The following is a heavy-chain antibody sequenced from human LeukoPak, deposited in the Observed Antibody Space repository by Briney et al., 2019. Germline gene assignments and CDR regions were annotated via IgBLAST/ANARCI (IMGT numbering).Heavy chain of an antibody. Sequence: GGSLRLSCAASGFTFSSYAMSWVRQAPGKGLEWVSTISGSGDSTYYADSVKGRFTISRDNSKNTLYLQMNSLRADDTAVYYCAGRAGDWFHFDDWGQGTLVTVSS. CDR1: GFTFSSYA. CDR2: ISGSGDST. CDR3: AGRAGDWFHFDD. V-gene: IGHV3-23*01. J-gene: IGHJ4*02. D-gene: IGHD7-27*01.